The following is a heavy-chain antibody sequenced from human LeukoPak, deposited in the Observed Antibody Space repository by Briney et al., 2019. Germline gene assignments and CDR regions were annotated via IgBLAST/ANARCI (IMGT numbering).Heavy chain of an antibody. D-gene: IGHD1-26*01. CDR3: VKGSGYSYGGSYFDC. V-gene: IGHV3-9*03. J-gene: IGHJ4*02. CDR1: GFTFDDYA. Sequence: GGSLRLSCAASGFTFDDYAMYWVRQAPGKGLEWVSGISWNGGSIGYADSVKGRFTISRDSAKNSLYLQMNSLRLEDMALYYCVKGSGYSYGGSYFDCWGRGTLVTVSS. CDR2: ISWNGGSI.